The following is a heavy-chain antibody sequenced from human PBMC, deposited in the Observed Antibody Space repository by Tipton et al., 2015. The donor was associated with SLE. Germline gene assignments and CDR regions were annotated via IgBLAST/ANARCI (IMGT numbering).Heavy chain of an antibody. J-gene: IGHJ4*02. Sequence: QLVQSGAEVKKPGASVKVSCKASGYTFTSYGISWVRQAPGQGLEWMGGIIPIFGTANYAQKFQGRVTITADESTSTAYMELSSLRSEDTAVYYCARSYCSSTSCQYYFDYWGQGTLVTVSS. D-gene: IGHD2-2*01. CDR2: IIPIFGTA. CDR1: GYTFTSYG. CDR3: ARSYCSSTSCQYYFDY. V-gene: IGHV1-69*01.